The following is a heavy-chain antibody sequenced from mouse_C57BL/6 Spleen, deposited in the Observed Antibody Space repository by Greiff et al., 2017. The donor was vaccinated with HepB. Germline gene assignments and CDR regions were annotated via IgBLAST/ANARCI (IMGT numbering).Heavy chain of an antibody. V-gene: IGHV1-80*01. CDR3: AREGAGSSGYDAMDY. CDR1: GYAFSSYW. D-gene: IGHD3-2*02. CDR2: IYPGDGDT. J-gene: IGHJ4*01. Sequence: VQLQQSGAELVKPGASVKISCKASGYAFSSYWMNWVKQRPGKGLEWIGQIYPGDGDTNYNGKFKGKATLTADKSSSTAYMQLSSLTSEDSAVYFWAREGAGSSGYDAMDYWGQGTSVTVSS.